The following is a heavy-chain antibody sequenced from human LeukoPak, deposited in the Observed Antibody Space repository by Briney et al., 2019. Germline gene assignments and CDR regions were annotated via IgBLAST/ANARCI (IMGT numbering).Heavy chain of an antibody. Sequence: SETLSLTRTVSGGSISGYYWSWIRQPPGKGLEWIAYIYYGGSSNYSPSLKSRVTISVDTSTNQLSLKLNSVTAADTAEYYCARLSVTGGYIYGFFDYWGRGSVVTVSS. J-gene: IGHJ4*02. D-gene: IGHD5-18*01. CDR2: IYYGGSS. V-gene: IGHV4-59*08. CDR1: GGSISGYY. CDR3: ARLSVTGGYIYGFFDY.